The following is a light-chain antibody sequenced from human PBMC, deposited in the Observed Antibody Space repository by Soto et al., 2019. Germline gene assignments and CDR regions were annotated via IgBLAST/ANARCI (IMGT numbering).Light chain of an antibody. CDR3: QQYARFLT. V-gene: IGKV1-5*03. CDR2: RAS. J-gene: IGKJ2*01. Sequence: DIQMTQSPSSLSASVGDRVTITCQASQDISNYLNWYQQKPGKAPNLLIYRASSLESGVSSRFSGSGSGTEYTLAISSPQPDDFATYYCQQYARFLTFGQGTKLEL. CDR1: QDISNY.